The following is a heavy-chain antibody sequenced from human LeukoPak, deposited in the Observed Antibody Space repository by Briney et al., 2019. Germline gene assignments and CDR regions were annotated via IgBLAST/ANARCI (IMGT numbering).Heavy chain of an antibody. V-gene: IGHV3-53*01. Sequence: QPGGSLRLSCAASGFTVSSNYMSWVRQAPGKGLEWVSVIYSGGSTYYADSVKGRSTISRDNSKNTVYLQMNSLRAEDTAVYYCARDLNYDSAYWGQGTLVTVSS. D-gene: IGHD3-22*01. CDR3: ARDLNYDSAY. CDR2: IYSGGST. J-gene: IGHJ4*02. CDR1: GFTVSSNY.